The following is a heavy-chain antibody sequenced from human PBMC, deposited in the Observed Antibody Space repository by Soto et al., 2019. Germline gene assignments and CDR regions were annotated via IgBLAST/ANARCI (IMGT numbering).Heavy chain of an antibody. D-gene: IGHD6-19*01. CDR1: GGSISSYY. CDR3: AREARYSSGWYVFDY. J-gene: IGHJ4*02. V-gene: IGHV4-59*01. Sequence: SETLSLTCTVSGGSISSYYWSWIRQPPGKGLEWIGYIYYSGSTNYNPSLKSRVTISVDASKNQFSLKLSSVTAADTAVYYCAREARYSSGWYVFDYWGQGTLVTSPQ. CDR2: IYYSGST.